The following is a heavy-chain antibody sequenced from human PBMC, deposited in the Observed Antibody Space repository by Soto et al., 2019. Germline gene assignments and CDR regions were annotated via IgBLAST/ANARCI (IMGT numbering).Heavy chain of an antibody. CDR2: IYYSGST. V-gene: IGHV4-30-4*01. CDR3: ARVQDGSEAYGMDV. J-gene: IGHJ6*02. CDR1: GGSISSGDYY. Sequence: SETLCLTCTVSGGSISSGDYYWSWIRQPPGKGLEWIGYIYYSGSTYYNPSLKSRVTISVDTSKNQFSLKLSSVTAADTAVYYCARVQDGSEAYGMDVWGQGTTVTVSS. D-gene: IGHD3-10*01.